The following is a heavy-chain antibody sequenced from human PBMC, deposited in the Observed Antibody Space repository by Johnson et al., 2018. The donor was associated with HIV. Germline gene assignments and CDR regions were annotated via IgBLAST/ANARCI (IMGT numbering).Heavy chain of an antibody. V-gene: IGHV3-30*02. CDR2: IWYDGSNK. D-gene: IGHD3-16*01. CDR1: GLTFSSYG. J-gene: IGHJ3*02. Sequence: QVQLVESGGGLVQPGGSLRLSCAASGLTFSSYGMHWVRQAPGKGLEWVAVIWYDGSNKYYADSVKGRFTISRDNSKNTLYLQMNSLRAEDTAVYYCAKEGHYYDDYHAFDIWGQGTMVTVSS. CDR3: AKEGHYYDDYHAFDI.